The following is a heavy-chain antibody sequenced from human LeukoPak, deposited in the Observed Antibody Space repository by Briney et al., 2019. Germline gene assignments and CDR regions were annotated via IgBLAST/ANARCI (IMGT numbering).Heavy chain of an antibody. CDR3: ARDPWGYSSGWYWNY. Sequence: GGSLRLSCAASGFTFSSYAMSWVRQAPGKGLEWVSVIYSGGSTYYADSVKGRFTISRDNSKNTLYLQMNSLRAEDTAVYYCARDPWGYSSGWYWNYWGQGTLVTVSS. CDR1: GFTFSSYA. D-gene: IGHD6-19*01. J-gene: IGHJ4*02. V-gene: IGHV3-53*01. CDR2: IYSGGST.